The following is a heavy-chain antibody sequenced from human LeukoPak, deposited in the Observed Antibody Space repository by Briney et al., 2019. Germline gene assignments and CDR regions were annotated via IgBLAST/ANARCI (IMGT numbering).Heavy chain of an antibody. V-gene: IGHV1-46*01. CDR3: ARAHSNWFDP. Sequence: GASVKVSCKASGYTFTSYDINWVRQAPGQGLEWMGIINPSGGSTSYAQKFQGRVTMTRDTSTSTVYMELSSLRSEDTAVYYCARAHSNWFDPWGQGTLVTVSS. J-gene: IGHJ5*02. D-gene: IGHD4-11*01. CDR1: GYTFTSYD. CDR2: INPSGGST.